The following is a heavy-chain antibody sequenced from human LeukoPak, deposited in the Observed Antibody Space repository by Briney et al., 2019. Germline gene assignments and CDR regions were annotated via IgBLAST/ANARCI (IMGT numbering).Heavy chain of an antibody. Sequence: PSETLSLTCTVSGGSISSYYWSWIRQPPGKGLEWIGYIYYSGSTNYNPSLKSRVTISVDTSKNQFSLKLSSVTAADTAVYYCARYKYSSSFIDYWGLGTLVTVSS. CDR1: GGSISSYY. CDR3: ARYKYSSSFIDY. V-gene: IGHV4-59*01. CDR2: IYYSGST. J-gene: IGHJ4*02. D-gene: IGHD6-19*01.